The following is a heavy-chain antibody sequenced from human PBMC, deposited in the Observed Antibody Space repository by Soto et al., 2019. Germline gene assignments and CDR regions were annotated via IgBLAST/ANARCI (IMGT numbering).Heavy chain of an antibody. V-gene: IGHV6-1*01. CDR3: ARESCSSTSCYVRRYYHYYYYGMDV. J-gene: IGHJ6*02. Sequence: SQTLSLTCAISGDSVSSNSAAWNWIRQSPSRGLEWLGRTYYRSKWYNDYAVSVKRRITINPDTSKNQFSLQLNSVTPEDTAVYYCARESCSSTSCYVRRYYHYYYYGMDVWGQGTTVTVSS. CDR2: TYYRSKWYN. CDR1: GDSVSSNSAA. D-gene: IGHD2-2*01.